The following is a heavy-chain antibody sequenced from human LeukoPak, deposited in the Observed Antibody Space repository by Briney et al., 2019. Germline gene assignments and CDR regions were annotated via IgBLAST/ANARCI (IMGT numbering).Heavy chain of an antibody. CDR2: IIPIFGTA. CDR3: ARNIAYYYGSGSYLAFDY. V-gene: IGHV1-69*01. CDR1: GGTFSSYA. D-gene: IGHD3-10*01. J-gene: IGHJ4*02. Sequence: SVKVSCKASGGTFSSYAITWVRQAPGQGLEWMGGIIPIFGTANYAQKFQGRVTITADESTSTAYMELSSLRSEDTAVYYCARNIAYYYGSGSYLAFDYWGQGTLVTVSS.